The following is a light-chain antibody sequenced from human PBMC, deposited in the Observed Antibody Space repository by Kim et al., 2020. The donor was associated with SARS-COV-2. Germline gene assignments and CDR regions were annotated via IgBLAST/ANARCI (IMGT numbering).Light chain of an antibody. J-gene: IGLJ2*01. CDR1: SLRPKA. V-gene: IGLV3-19*01. Sequence: LVQTGTITCQGDSLRPKAANRYQQRPGHAPIFIIYGKNKRPSGIPDRFYGSSSGNTATSTVTGAQAVDEADYYCHSRDNSGGHVLFGGGTQLTVL. CDR2: GKN. CDR3: HSRDNSGGHVL.